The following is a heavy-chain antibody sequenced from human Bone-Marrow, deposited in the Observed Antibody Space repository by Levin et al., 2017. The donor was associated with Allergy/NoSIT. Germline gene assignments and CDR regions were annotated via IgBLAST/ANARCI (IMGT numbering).Heavy chain of an antibody. D-gene: IGHD3/OR15-3a*01. CDR2: IGADNTTI. CDR1: GFTFSSYG. J-gene: IGHJ3*02. CDR3: AKVRRGLDAFDI. Sequence: GGSLRLSCDASGFTFSSYGIIWVRQAPGKGLEWVSYIGADNTTIYYADSVKGRFTISRDNVKKSLFLQMNSLRGEDTALYYCAKVRRGLDAFDIWGQGTMVTVSS. V-gene: IGHV3-48*01.